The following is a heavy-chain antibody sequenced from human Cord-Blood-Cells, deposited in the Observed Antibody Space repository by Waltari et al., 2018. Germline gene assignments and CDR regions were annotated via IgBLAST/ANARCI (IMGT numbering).Heavy chain of an antibody. D-gene: IGHD1-26*01. CDR3: ASHSGSYYLFDY. CDR2: IIPIFGTA. J-gene: IGHJ4*02. Sequence: QVQLVQSGAEVKKPGSSVKVSCQASGGTLSSYAIRWVRQAPGQGLEWMEGIIPIFGTANYAQKFQGRVTITADESTSTAYMELSSLRSEDTAVYYCASHSGSYYLFDYWGQGTLVTVSS. CDR1: GGTLSSYA. V-gene: IGHV1-69*01.